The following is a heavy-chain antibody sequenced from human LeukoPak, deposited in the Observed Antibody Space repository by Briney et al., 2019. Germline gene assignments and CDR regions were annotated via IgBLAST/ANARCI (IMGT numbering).Heavy chain of an antibody. V-gene: IGHV1-2*02. J-gene: IGHJ3*02. Sequence: ASVKVSCKVSGGTFRNYPIHWLRQASGQGLEWMGWINPNSGGTNYAQKFQGRVTMTRDTSISTAYMELSRLRSDDTAVYYCARDHPPYCSSTSCYGEGAFAFDIWGQGTMVTVSS. CDR2: INPNSGGT. D-gene: IGHD2-2*01. CDR3: ARDHPPYCSSTSCYGEGAFAFDI. CDR1: GGTFRNYP.